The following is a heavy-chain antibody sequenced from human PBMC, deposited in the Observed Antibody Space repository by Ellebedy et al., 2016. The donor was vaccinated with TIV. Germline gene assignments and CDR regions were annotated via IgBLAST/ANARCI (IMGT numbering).Heavy chain of an antibody. D-gene: IGHD2-21*01. CDR3: AKGYFSRAYCGGDCYLDDPFDV. CDR2: ISINGDSA. Sequence: GESLKISXAASGFTFNNYAMRWVRQAPGKELEWVSGISINGDSAHYADSVRGRFTISRDKSKNTVSLQINSLRAEDTALYYCAKGYFSRAYCGGDCYLDDPFDVWGQGTVVTGSS. CDR1: GFTFNNYA. J-gene: IGHJ3*01. V-gene: IGHV3-23*01.